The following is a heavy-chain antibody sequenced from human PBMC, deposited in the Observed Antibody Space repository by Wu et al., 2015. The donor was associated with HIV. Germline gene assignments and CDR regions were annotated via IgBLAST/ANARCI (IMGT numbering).Heavy chain of an antibody. CDR1: GYTLSKLY. J-gene: IGHJ3*02. V-gene: IGHV1-24*01. Sequence: QVQLVQSGAEVKKPGASVKVSCKVSGYTLSKLYMHWVRQAPGKGLEWMGGFDPEDGETIYAQKFQGRVTLTEDTSTDTAYMELRSLRSDDTAVYYCARGRQLELIDDAFDIWGQGTMVTVSS. D-gene: IGHD6-6*01. CDR3: ARGRQLELIDDAFDI. CDR2: FDPEDGET.